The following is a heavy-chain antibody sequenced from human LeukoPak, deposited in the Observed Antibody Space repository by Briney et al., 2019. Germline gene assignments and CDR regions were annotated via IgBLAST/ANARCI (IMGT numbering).Heavy chain of an antibody. D-gene: IGHD6-13*01. V-gene: IGHV4-59*08. CDR1: GGSISSYY. J-gene: IGHJ4*02. CDR3: ARLGPYSSSWYDY. CDR2: IYYSGST. Sequence: SETLSLTCTVSGGSISSYYWSWIRQPPGKGLEWIGYIYYSGSTNCNPSLKSRVTISVDTSKNQSSLKLSSVTAADTAVYHCARLGPYSSSWYDYWGQGTLVTVSS.